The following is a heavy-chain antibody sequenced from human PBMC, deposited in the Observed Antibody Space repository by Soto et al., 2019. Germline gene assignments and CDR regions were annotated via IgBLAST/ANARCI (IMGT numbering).Heavy chain of an antibody. CDR3: ARGWGSANY. CDR2: INHSGST. V-gene: IGHV4-34*01. CDR1: GGSFSGYY. D-gene: IGHD7-27*01. J-gene: IGHJ4*02. Sequence: SETLSLTCAVYGGSFSGYYWSWIRQPPGKGLEWIGEINHSGSTNYNPSLKSRVTISVDTSKNQFSLKLSSVTAADTAVYYCARGWGSANYWGQGTLVTVSS.